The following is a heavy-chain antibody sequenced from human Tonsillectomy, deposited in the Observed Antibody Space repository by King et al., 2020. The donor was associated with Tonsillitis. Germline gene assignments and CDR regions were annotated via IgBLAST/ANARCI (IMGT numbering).Heavy chain of an antibody. J-gene: IGHJ4*02. D-gene: IGHD6-19*01. V-gene: IGHV3-11*06. CDR2: IRSSSSFP. CDR3: ARDGQWLRY. CDR1: GCTFSDFD. Sequence: VQVVESGGGLVKPGGSLRLSCAASGCTFSDFDMTWIRQAPGKGLELRSYIRSSSSFPKYADYGKVLFTIYSDNPKNSLYLQMNSLSAADTAVYYCARDGQWLRYWGQGALVTVSS.